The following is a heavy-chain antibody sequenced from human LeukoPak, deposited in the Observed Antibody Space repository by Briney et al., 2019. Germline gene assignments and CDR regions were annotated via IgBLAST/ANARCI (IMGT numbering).Heavy chain of an antibody. D-gene: IGHD3-22*01. CDR3: AKHHTPSTHDSTGYYSGAIDY. V-gene: IGHV3-43D*03. CDR2: ISWDGGGT. CDR1: GFTFDDYA. J-gene: IGHJ4*02. Sequence: PGGSLRLSCAASGFTFDDYAMHWVRQAPGKGLEWVSLISWDGGGTYYADSVKGRFTISRDDSRNSLYLQMNSLRAEDTALYFCAKHHTPSTHDSTGYYSGAIDYWGQGTLVTVSS.